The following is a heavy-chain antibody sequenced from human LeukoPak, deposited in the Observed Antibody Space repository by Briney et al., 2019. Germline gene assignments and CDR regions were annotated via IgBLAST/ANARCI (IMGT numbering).Heavy chain of an antibody. D-gene: IGHD3-3*01. Sequence: GGSLRLSCAASGFTFSSYAMHWVRQAPGKGLEYVAAISSNGGSTYYANSVKGRFTISRDNSKHTLYLQRGSLSAEDMAVYYCARDGFYHFWSGYYPKYGMDVWGQGTTVTVSS. CDR3: ARDGFYHFWSGYYPKYGMDV. V-gene: IGHV3-64*01. J-gene: IGHJ6*02. CDR1: GFTFSSYA. CDR2: ISSNGGST.